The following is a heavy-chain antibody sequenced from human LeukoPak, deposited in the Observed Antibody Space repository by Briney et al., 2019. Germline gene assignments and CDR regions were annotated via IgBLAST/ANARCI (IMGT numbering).Heavy chain of an antibody. D-gene: IGHD4/OR15-4a*01. CDR3: ARDLTMVSPRGETQYGMDV. CDR1: GFAFSSYG. V-gene: IGHV3-30*03. J-gene: IGHJ6*02. Sequence: TGGSLRLSCAASGFAFSSYGMHWVRQAPGKGLEWVAVISYDGSNKYYADSVKGRFTISRDNSKNTLYLQMNSLRAEDTAVYYCARDLTMVSPRGETQYGMDVWGQGTTVTVSS. CDR2: ISYDGSNK.